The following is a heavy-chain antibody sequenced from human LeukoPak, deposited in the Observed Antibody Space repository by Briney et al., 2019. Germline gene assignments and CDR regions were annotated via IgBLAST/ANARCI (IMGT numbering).Heavy chain of an antibody. D-gene: IGHD1-26*01. CDR3: AKGNSGSYSQDWFDS. V-gene: IGHV3-7*03. CDR2: MNEYGSEI. CDR1: GFAFSGYS. J-gene: IGHJ5*01. Sequence: GGSLRLSCAVSGFAFSGYSMSWVRQAPGKGLEWVAKMNEYGSEIFYLDSVKGRFTISRDNAKNSLYLQMNSLRADDMALYYCAKGNSGSYSQDWFDSWGQGTLVTVSS.